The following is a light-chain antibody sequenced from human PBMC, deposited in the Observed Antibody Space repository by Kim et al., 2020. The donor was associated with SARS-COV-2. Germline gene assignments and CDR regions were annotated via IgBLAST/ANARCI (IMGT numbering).Light chain of an antibody. CDR2: FGS. CDR1: QGLLHENGYTY. J-gene: IGKJ2*01. CDR3: MQALQTPYT. Sequence: PATFSGLSSQGLLHENGYTYLDWYVEKPGQSPQVLVYFGSNRASGVPERFSASGSGTVFALRINRVEAEDAGIYFCMQALQTPYTFGRGTKLEI. V-gene: IGKV2-28*01.